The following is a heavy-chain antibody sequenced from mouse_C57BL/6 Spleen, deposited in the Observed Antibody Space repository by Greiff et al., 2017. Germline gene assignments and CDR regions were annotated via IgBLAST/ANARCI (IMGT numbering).Heavy chain of an antibody. V-gene: IGHV1-50*01. Sequence: QVQLQQSGAELVKPGASVKLSCKASGYTFTSYWMQWVKQRPGQGLEWIGEIDPSDSYPSYNQKFKGKATLTVDTSSSTAYMQLSSLTSADSAVXFSASLLFISSAVARGRDYWGQGTTLTVSS. CDR2: IDPSDSYP. J-gene: IGHJ2*01. CDR1: GYTFTSYW. D-gene: IGHD1-1*01. CDR3: ASLLFISSAVARGRDY.